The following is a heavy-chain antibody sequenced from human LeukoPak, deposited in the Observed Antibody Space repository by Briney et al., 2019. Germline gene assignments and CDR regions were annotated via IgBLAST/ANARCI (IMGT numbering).Heavy chain of an antibody. Sequence: PSETLSLTRTVSGASDMKDTSYWGWIRQPPGKDLEWIGTIRSSGSTHTYYNPSLMSRVTISVDKSKNQFSLKLTSVTAADTAVYYCAREVEGLDYWGQGTLVTVSS. CDR3: AREVEGLDY. D-gene: IGHD2-15*01. J-gene: IGHJ4*02. V-gene: IGHV4-39*07. CDR1: GASDMKDTSY. CDR2: IRSSGST.